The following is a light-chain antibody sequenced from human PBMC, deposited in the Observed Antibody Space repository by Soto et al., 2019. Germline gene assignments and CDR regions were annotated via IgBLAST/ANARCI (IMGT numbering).Light chain of an antibody. CDR2: ANN. CDR3: QSYDTRLSGSRV. J-gene: IGLJ3*02. Sequence: QSVLTQPPSVSGAPGQRVINSCTGDNTNIGAGYDVHWYQQLPGTAPKLLIYANNNRPSGVPDRFSGSKSGTSASLAITGLQAEDEADYYCQSYDTRLSGSRVFGGGTKVTVL. V-gene: IGLV1-40*01. CDR1: NTNIGAGYD.